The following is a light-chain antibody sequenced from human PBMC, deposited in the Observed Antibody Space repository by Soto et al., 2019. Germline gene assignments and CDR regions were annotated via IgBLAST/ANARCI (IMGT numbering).Light chain of an antibody. CDR1: QCVCSN. CDR2: GAC. J-gene: IGKJ3*01. V-gene: IGKV3-15*01. Sequence: EIVLTQSPGTVSVSPGECATLSCRVSQCVCSNLAWWQLYPGLAPRLFIYGACRMASGIAARFSGCGCGTEFTLTISSLQSQDLAVHYCQQYNNWPLFTFGPGTKVDIK. CDR3: QQYNNWPLFT.